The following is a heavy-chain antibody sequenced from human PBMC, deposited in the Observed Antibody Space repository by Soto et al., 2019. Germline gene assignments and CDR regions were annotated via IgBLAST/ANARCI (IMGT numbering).Heavy chain of an antibody. V-gene: IGHV4-59*01. CDR2: IYYSGST. D-gene: IGHD3-16*01. J-gene: IGHJ3*02. Sequence: SETLSLTCTVSGGSISSYYWSWIRQPPGKGLEWIGYIYYSGSTNYNPSLKSRVTISVDTSKNQFSLKLSSVTAADTAVYYCARAGGSSVATKGGAFDSWGKGTMVT. CDR1: GGSISSYY. CDR3: ARAGGSSVATKGGAFDS.